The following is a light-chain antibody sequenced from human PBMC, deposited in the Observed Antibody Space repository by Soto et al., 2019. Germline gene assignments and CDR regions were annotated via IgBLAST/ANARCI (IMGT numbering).Light chain of an antibody. CDR2: ATS. V-gene: IGKV1-39*01. J-gene: IGKJ1*01. CDR1: QSISTY. CDR3: QQSYSTPPGT. Sequence: DIQMTQSPSSLSASVGDRVTITCRASQSISTYLIWYQQKPGKAPKLLIYATSSLQSGVPSRFSGRGSRTDFTLTISSLQPEDFATYYCQQSYSTPPGTFGQGTKVDIK.